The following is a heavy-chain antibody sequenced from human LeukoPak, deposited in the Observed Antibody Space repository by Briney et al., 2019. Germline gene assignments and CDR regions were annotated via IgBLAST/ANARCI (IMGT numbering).Heavy chain of an antibody. V-gene: IGHV3-7*01. Sequence: GGSLRLSCAASGFTFSSYAMSWVRQAPGKGLEWVANIKQDGSEKYYVDSVKGRFTISRDNAKNSLYLQMNSLRAEDTAVYYCARDDNNYDFWSGYYSRLYYYGMDVWGQGTTVTVSS. CDR2: IKQDGSEK. CDR1: GFTFSSYA. J-gene: IGHJ6*02. D-gene: IGHD3-3*01. CDR3: ARDDNNYDFWSGYYSRLYYYGMDV.